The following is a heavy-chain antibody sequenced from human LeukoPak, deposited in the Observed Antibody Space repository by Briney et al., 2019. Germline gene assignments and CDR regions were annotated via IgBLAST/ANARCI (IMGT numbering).Heavy chain of an antibody. CDR3: VGGAGTDFDY. V-gene: IGHV3-30*03. Sequence: GGSLRLSCAASGFTFSSYGMHWVRQAPGKGLEWVAVISYDGSNKYYADSVKGRFTISRDNSKNTLYLQMNSLRAEDTAVYYCVGGAGTDFDYWGQGTLVTASS. D-gene: IGHD1-26*01. J-gene: IGHJ4*02. CDR1: GFTFSSYG. CDR2: ISYDGSNK.